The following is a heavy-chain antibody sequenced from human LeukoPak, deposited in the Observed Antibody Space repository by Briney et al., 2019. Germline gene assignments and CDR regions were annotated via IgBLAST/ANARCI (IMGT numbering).Heavy chain of an antibody. CDR3: ARAHRKGYYGSESYYLSRFNWFDP. V-gene: IGHV4-34*01. CDR1: GGSFSGYY. J-gene: IGHJ5*02. CDR2: INHSGST. Sequence: PSETLSLTCAVYGGSFSGYYWSWIRQPPGKGLEWIGEINHSGSTNYNPSLKSRVTISVDTSKNQFSLKLSSVTAADTAVYYFARAHRKGYYGSESYYLSRFNWFDPWGQGTLVTVSS. D-gene: IGHD3-10*01.